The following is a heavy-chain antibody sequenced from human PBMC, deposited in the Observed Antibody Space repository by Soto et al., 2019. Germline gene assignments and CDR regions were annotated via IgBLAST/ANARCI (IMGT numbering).Heavy chain of an antibody. CDR1: GFTFSGSA. CDR3: TRGSDGYNYLGSRVD. CDR2: IRSKTNSYAA. Sequence: EVQLVESGGGLVQPGGSLKLSCVASGFTFSGSAMHWVRQASGKGLGWVGRIRSKTNSYAAEYAASGKGRFTISRDDSKNTAYVQMNSLKIEYTAVYYCTRGSDGYNYLGSRVDWGQGTLVTVSS. J-gene: IGHJ4*02. V-gene: IGHV3-73*02. D-gene: IGHD5-12*01.